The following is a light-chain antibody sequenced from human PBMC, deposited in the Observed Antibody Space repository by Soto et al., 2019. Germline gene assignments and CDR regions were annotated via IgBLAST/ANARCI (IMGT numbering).Light chain of an antibody. CDR3: QQYNTFNMWT. CDR2: KAS. V-gene: IGKV1-5*03. CDR1: QNIGSW. Sequence: DIQMTQSPSTLSASVGDRVSITCRASQNIGSWLAWYQQKAGKAPKLLIYKASTLESGVPSRFSGSGSGTEFTLTISGLQPDAFATYYCQQYNTFNMWTFGQGTKVEIK. J-gene: IGKJ1*01.